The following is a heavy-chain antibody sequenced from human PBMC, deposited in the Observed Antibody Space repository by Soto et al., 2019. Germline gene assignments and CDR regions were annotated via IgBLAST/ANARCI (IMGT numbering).Heavy chain of an antibody. CDR1: GGSVSSGSYY. Sequence: PSETLSLTCTASGGSVSSGSYYWSWIRQPPGKGLEWIGYIYYSGSTNYNPSLNSRVTISVDTSKNQFSLKLSSVAAADTSVYYCARAKLGVVRYFDYWGQGTLVTVSS. CDR2: IYYSGST. CDR3: ARAKLGVVRYFDY. J-gene: IGHJ4*02. D-gene: IGHD3-3*01. V-gene: IGHV4-61*01.